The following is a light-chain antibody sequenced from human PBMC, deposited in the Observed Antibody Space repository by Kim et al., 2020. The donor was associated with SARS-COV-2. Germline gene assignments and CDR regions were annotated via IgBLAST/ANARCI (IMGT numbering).Light chain of an antibody. Sequence: PGDRAALSCRASQSVGNYLAWYQQTPGQAPRLLIYDASNRATAIPDRFTGSGSETAFTLTISSPEPEDCAVYFCQHRNTWPQTFGQGTKVDI. CDR2: DAS. CDR3: QHRNTWPQT. V-gene: IGKV3-11*01. CDR1: QSVGNY. J-gene: IGKJ1*01.